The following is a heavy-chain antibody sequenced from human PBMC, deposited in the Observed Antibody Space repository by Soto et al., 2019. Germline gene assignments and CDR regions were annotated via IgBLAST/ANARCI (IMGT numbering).Heavy chain of an antibody. CDR1: GGSISSYY. V-gene: IGHV4-59*01. D-gene: IGHD4-17*01. CDR3: ARGNYGDFDY. CDR2: IYYSGST. Sequence: SKTLSLTCTVSGGSISSYYWSWIRQPPGKGLEWIGYIYYSGSTNYNPSLKSRVTISVDTSKNQFSLKLSSVTAADTAVYYCARGNYGDFDYWGQGTLVTVSS. J-gene: IGHJ4*02.